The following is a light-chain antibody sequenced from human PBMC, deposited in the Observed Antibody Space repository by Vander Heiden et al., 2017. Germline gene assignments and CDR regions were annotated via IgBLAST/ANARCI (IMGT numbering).Light chain of an antibody. Sequence: EIVMTQSPATLSACPGERAALSSNLAWYQQKPGQAPRLLIYGASTRATGIPARFSGSGSGTEFTLTISSLQSEDFAVYYCQQYNNWPSWTFGQGTKVEIK. CDR2: GAS. J-gene: IGKJ1*01. CDR3: QQYNNWPSWT. CDR1: SN. V-gene: IGKV3-15*01.